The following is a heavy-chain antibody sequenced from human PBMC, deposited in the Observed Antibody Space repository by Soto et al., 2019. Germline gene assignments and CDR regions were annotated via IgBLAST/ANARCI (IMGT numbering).Heavy chain of an antibody. CDR3: ARGWGSTKVDY. D-gene: IGHD3-16*01. CDR2: TTNSGST. J-gene: IGHJ4*02. Sequence: QVQLQESGPGLVKPSQTLSLTCTFSGGSITSSGYYWSWIRQHPGEGLEWIGFTTNSGSTSYNSSLKSRITISVDTSSNQFALNLKSVIAADTAVYYCARGWGSTKVDYWGQGTLVTVSP. V-gene: IGHV4-31*03. CDR1: GGSITSSGYY.